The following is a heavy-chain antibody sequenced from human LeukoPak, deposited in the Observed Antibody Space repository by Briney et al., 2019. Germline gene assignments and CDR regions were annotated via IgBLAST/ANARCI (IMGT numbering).Heavy chain of an antibody. V-gene: IGHV4-39*07. Sequence: SETLSLTCTVSSGSISTSNYYWGWVRQPPGKALEWIGNIFYSGSTYYSPSLKSRVTISLDTSRNQFSLKLNSVTAADTAVYYCAKDSYYDYVWGIYRYTNQFDYWGQGTLVTVSS. D-gene: IGHD3-16*02. CDR1: SGSISTSNYY. J-gene: IGHJ4*02. CDR2: IFYSGST. CDR3: AKDSYYDYVWGIYRYTNQFDY.